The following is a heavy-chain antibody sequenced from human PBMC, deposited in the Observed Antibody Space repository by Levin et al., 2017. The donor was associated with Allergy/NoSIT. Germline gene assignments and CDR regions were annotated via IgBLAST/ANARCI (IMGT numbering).Heavy chain of an antibody. CDR2: IKQDGSAK. CDR3: VGYSSGWYNNY. V-gene: IGHV3-7*01. D-gene: IGHD6-19*01. CDR1: GFTFSSYW. J-gene: IGHJ4*02. Sequence: TGGSLRLSCAASGFTFSSYWMTWVRQTPEKGLEWVANIKQDGSAKYYVDSVKGRFTISRDNAKNSLYLQMNSLRVEDTAVYYCVGYSSGWYNNYWGQGTLVTVSS.